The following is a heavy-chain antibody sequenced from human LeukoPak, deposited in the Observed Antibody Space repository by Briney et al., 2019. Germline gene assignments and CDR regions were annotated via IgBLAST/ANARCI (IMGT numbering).Heavy chain of an antibody. J-gene: IGHJ4*02. CDR1: GFSFSTYA. CDR3: AKDHGIAAAGTDY. Sequence: PGGSLRLSCVASGFSFSTYAIHWVRQAPGKGLEWVAVISKDGSNKYYADSVKGRFTISRDNSKNTLYLQMNSLRAEDTAVYYCAKDHGIAAAGTDYWGQGTLVTVSS. D-gene: IGHD6-13*01. CDR2: ISKDGSNK. V-gene: IGHV3-30*04.